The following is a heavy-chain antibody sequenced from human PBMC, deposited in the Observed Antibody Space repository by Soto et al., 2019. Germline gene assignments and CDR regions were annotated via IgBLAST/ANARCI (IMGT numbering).Heavy chain of an antibody. D-gene: IGHD2-21*02. V-gene: IGHV1-69*01. CDR3: AIMGAYCGGDCYSHYYYGMDV. Sequence: QVQLVQSGAEVKKPGSSVKVSCKASGGTFSSYAISWVRQAPGQGLEWMGGIIPIFGTANYVQKFQGRVTITADESTSTAYMELSSLRSEDTAVYYCAIMGAYCGGDCYSHYYYGMDVWGQGTTVTVSS. CDR1: GGTFSSYA. CDR2: IIPIFGTA. J-gene: IGHJ6*02.